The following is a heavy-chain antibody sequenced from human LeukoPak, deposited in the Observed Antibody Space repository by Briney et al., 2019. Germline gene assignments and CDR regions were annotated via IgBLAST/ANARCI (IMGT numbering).Heavy chain of an antibody. CDR3: ARGGIAARLIDY. D-gene: IGHD6-6*01. V-gene: IGHV4-38-2*02. J-gene: IGHJ4*02. CDR2: IYHSGST. CDR1: GYSISSGYY. Sequence: SETLSLTCTVSGYSISSGYYWGWIRQPPGKGLEWIGSIYHSGSTYYNPSLKSRVTISIDTAKNQFSLKLSSVTAADTAVYYCARGGIAARLIDYWGQGTLVTVSS.